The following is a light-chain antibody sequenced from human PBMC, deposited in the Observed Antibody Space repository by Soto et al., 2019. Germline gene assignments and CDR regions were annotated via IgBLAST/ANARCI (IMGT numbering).Light chain of an antibody. V-gene: IGKV3-20*01. CDR2: GAS. CDR1: ESVSSSY. J-gene: IGKJ5*01. Sequence: EIVWTQSPGTLSLSPGERATISCRASESVSSSYLAWYQQKPCQAHRLLIFGASSRATGIPDRFSGSGSGTDFILTISRLEPEDFAVYYGQQYGSSPRGTFGQGTRREIK. CDR3: QQYGSSPRGT.